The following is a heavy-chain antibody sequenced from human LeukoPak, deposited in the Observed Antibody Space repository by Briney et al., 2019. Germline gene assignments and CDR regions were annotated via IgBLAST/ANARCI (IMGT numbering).Heavy chain of an antibody. CDR3: AREKTDYDSSGYYYVGRKFDY. V-gene: IGHV4-30-4*01. CDR2: IYYSGST. Sequence: SQTLSLTCTVSGGSISSGDYYWSWIRQPPGKGLEWIGYIYYSGSTYYNPSLKSRVTISVDTSKNQFSPKLSSVTAADTAVYYCAREKTDYDSSGYYYVGRKFDYWGQGTLVTVSS. J-gene: IGHJ4*02. D-gene: IGHD3-22*01. CDR1: GGSISSGDYY.